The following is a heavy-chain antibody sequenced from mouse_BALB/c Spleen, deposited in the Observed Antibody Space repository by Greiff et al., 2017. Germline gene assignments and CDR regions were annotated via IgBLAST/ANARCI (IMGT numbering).Heavy chain of an antibody. J-gene: IGHJ3*01. V-gene: IGHV1-14*01. CDR1: GYSFTSYY. Sequence: EVQLQQSGPELVKPGASVKISCKASGYSFTSYYIHWVKQRPGQGLEWIGYINPYNDGTKYNEKFKGKATLTSDKSSSTAYMELSSLTSEDSAVYYCARAGEAWFAYWGQGTLVTVSA. CDR2: INPYNDGT. CDR3: ARAGEAWFAY.